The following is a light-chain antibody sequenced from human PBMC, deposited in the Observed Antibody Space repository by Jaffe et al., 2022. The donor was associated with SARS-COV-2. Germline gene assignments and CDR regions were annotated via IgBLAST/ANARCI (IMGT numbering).Light chain of an antibody. CDR3: MQALQTPLT. Sequence: DIVMTQSPLSLPVTAGEPASISCRSSQSLLQTNGYNYLDWYLQKPGQSPQLLIYLGSNRASGVPDRFSGGGSGTDFTLKISRVEAEDVGVYYCMQALQTPLTFGQGTKVEIK. CDR2: LGS. J-gene: IGKJ1*01. CDR1: QSLLQTNGYNY. V-gene: IGKV2-28*01.